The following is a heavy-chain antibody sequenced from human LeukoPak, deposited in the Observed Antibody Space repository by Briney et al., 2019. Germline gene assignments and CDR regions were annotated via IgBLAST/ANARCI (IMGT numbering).Heavy chain of an antibody. CDR1: GFTVSSNS. Sequence: GGSLRLSCTVSGFTVSSNSMSWVRQAPGKGLEWVSFIYSDNTHYSDSVKGRFTISRDNSKNTLYLQMKSLRAEDTAVYYCANPPTVTKIRLDSWGQGTLVTVSS. J-gene: IGHJ5*01. D-gene: IGHD4-17*01. V-gene: IGHV3-53*01. CDR2: IYSDNT. CDR3: ANPPTVTKIRLDS.